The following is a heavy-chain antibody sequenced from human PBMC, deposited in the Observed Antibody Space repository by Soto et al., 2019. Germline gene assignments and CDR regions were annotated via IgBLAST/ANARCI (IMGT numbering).Heavy chain of an antibody. CDR1: GYTFTSYY. CDR3: ASDRSYNGGLYGMDV. Sequence: ASVKVSCKASGYTFTSYYMHWVRQAPGQGLEWMGIINPSGGSKSYAQKFQGRVTMTRDTSTSTVYMELSSLRSEDTAVYYCASDRSYNGGLYGMDVWGQGTTVTVSS. CDR2: INPSGGSK. J-gene: IGHJ6*02. V-gene: IGHV1-46*01. D-gene: IGHD1-1*01.